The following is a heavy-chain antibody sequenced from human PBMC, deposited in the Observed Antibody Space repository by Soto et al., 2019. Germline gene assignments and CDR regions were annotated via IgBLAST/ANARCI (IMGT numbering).Heavy chain of an antibody. Sequence: ESGGGVVQPGRSLRLSCAASGFIFRNFGMHWVRRAPGTGLEWVAVISGDGNDKYYPDSMKGRFTISRDNFNNTLYLQLNSLRPEDTAVYHCVQGASTAHQPLDSWGQGVLVTVSS. D-gene: IGHD1-26*01. CDR2: ISGDGNDK. CDR1: GFIFRNFG. V-gene: IGHV3-30*03. J-gene: IGHJ4*02. CDR3: VQGASTAHQPLDS.